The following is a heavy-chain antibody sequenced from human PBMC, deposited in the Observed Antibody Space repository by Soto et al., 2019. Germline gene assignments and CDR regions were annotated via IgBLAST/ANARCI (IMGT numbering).Heavy chain of an antibody. J-gene: IGHJ5*02. CDR3: ARDLPYLAYCSCGSCYSLGPGVFDP. CDR2: IYYSGST. CDR1: GGSISSGGYY. V-gene: IGHV4-31*03. Sequence: PSENLSLTCTVSGGSISSGGYYWSWIRXHPGKGLEWIGYIYYSGSTYYNPSLKSRVTISVDTSKNQFSLKLSSVTAADTAVYYCARDLPYLAYCSCGSCYSLGPGVFDPLGQGTLVTVSA. D-gene: IGHD2-15*01.